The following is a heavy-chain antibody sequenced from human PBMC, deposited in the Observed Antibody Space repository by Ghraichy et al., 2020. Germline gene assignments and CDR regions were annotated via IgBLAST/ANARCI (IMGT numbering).Heavy chain of an antibody. CDR2: LDYSGGA. CDR1: GGSIRTDSYY. Sequence: SETLSLTCSVSGGSIRTDSYYWGWIRQPPGKGLEWIVSLDYSGGAYYNPSLKSRVTKSADTSKNQFSLHLSSVTAADTAVYFCARHWGYSYGTLDSWGQGSLVVVSS. CDR3: ARHWGYSYGTLDS. J-gene: IGHJ4*02. V-gene: IGHV4-39*01. D-gene: IGHD5-18*01.